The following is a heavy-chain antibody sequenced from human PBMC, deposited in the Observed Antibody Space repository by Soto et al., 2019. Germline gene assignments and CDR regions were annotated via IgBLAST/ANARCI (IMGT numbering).Heavy chain of an antibody. Sequence: VESLRLSYAASGFSFSTYSMAWVRQAAGKGPQWVSGLSGGGANTFYIDSVRGRFTISVDISRNTVFLQMDSLRVDDTAVYYCARWSGYADAWGRGTLVTVSS. CDR3: ARWSGYADA. CDR2: LSGGGANT. CDR1: GFSFSTYS. V-gene: IGHV3-23*01. D-gene: IGHD4-17*01. J-gene: IGHJ4*02.